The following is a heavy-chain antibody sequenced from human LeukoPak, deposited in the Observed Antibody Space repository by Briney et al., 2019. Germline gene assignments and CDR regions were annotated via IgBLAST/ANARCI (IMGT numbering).Heavy chain of an antibody. CDR2: ISWNSGSI. Sequence: GGSLRLSCAASGFTFDDYAMHWVRQAPGKGLEWVSGISWNSGSIGYADSVKGRFTISRDNAKNSLYLQMNSLRAEDTALYYCARGGYSSSWDFDYWGQGTLVTVSS. CDR1: GFTFDDYA. CDR3: ARGGYSSSWDFDY. J-gene: IGHJ4*02. D-gene: IGHD6-13*01. V-gene: IGHV3-9*01.